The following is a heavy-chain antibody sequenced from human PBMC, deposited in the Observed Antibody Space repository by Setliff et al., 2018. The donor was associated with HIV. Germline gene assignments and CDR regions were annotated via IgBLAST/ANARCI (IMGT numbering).Heavy chain of an antibody. CDR2: INPGGGTT. J-gene: IGHJ4*02. Sequence: ASVKVSCKASGYIFTNYYVHWVRQAPGQGLEWMGIINPGGGTTSYPRKFRDKVTLTRDTSTSTVYMELTYLTSEDPAVYYCARAPPYSTGWGLDYWGQGTLVTVSS. CDR3: ARAPPYSTGWGLDY. D-gene: IGHD6-19*01. CDR1: GYIFTNYY. V-gene: IGHV1-46*01.